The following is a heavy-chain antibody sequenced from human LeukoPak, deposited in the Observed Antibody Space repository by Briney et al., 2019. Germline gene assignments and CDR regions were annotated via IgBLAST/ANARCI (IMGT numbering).Heavy chain of an antibody. CDR1: GFTFSDYY. Sequence: GGSLRLSCAASGFTFSDYYMSWIRQAPGKGLEWVSYISSSGSTIYYADSVKGRFTISRDNAKNSLYLQMNSLRAEDTAVYYCSSGNVVPAAMKDYWGQGTLVTVSS. V-gene: IGHV3-11*01. J-gene: IGHJ4*02. D-gene: IGHD2-2*01. CDR2: ISSSGSTI. CDR3: SSGNVVPAAMKDY.